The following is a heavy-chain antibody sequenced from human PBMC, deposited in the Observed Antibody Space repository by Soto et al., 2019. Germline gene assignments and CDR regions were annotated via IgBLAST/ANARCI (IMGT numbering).Heavy chain of an antibody. D-gene: IGHD3-3*01. Sequence: QVQLQESGPGLVKPSQTLSLTCTVSGGSISSGGYYWSWIRQHPGKGLEWIGYIYYSGSTYYNPSLKSRVNITVDTYKNQFSLNLSSVTAADTAVYYCARVGHDFWSGYSVDYYCMDVWGKGTTVTVSS. J-gene: IGHJ6*03. V-gene: IGHV4-31*03. CDR3: ARVGHDFWSGYSVDYYCMDV. CDR1: GGSISSGGYY. CDR2: IYYSGST.